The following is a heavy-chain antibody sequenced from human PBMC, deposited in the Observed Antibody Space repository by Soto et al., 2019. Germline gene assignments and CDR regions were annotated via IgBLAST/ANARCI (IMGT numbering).Heavy chain of an antibody. V-gene: IGHV1-3*01. CDR2: INVVNGYT. J-gene: IGHJ4*02. CDR1: GYTFSSYA. Sequence: QVQLVQSGAEVRKPGASVTVSCKSSGYTFSSYAIHWVRQAPGQSLEWMGWINVVNGYTRYSQKVQARVIITGDTSASTVYMELSSLRTEDTAVYYCARGALSNNFLTAYIKPLDYWGQGTLVTVSS. D-gene: IGHD3-9*01. CDR3: ARGALSNNFLTAYIKPLDY.